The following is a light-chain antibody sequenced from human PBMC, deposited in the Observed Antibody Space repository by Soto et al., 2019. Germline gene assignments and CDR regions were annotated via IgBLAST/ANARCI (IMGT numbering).Light chain of an antibody. Sequence: EIVMTQSPATLSVSPGERATLSCRASQSVSSNLAWYQQKPGQVPRLLIYGASTRATGIPARFSGSGSGTEFTLTISSLQSEDFVVYYCQQYNNWWTFGQGTKVEIK. CDR3: QQYNNWWT. J-gene: IGKJ1*01. CDR1: QSVSSN. CDR2: GAS. V-gene: IGKV3-15*01.